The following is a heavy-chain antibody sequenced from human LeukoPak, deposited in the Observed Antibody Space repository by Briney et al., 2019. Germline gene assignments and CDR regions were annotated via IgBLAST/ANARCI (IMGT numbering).Heavy chain of an antibody. V-gene: IGHV3-74*01. Sequence: GGSLRLSCAASGFTFSSYWMHWVRQAPGKGLVWVSRINSDGSSTSYADSVKGRFTISRDNSKNTLYLQMNSLRAEDTAVYYCAKVSKYYYDTIGEYYFDYWGQGTLVTVSS. CDR3: AKVSKYYYDTIGEYYFDY. D-gene: IGHD3-22*01. CDR2: INSDGSST. J-gene: IGHJ4*02. CDR1: GFTFSSYW.